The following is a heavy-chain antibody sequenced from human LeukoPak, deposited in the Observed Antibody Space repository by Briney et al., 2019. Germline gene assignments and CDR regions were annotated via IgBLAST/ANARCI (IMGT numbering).Heavy chain of an antibody. CDR2: INAGNGNT. D-gene: IGHD3-10*01. CDR3: ARSGYYGSGSHSGYMDV. V-gene: IGHV1-3*03. CDR1: GYTFTSYA. Sequence: ASVKVSCKASGYTFTSYAMHWVRQAPGQRLEWMGWINAGNGNTKYSQEFQGRVTITRDTSASTAYMELSSLRSEDMAVYYCARSGYYGSGSHSGYMDVWGKGTTVTVSS. J-gene: IGHJ6*03.